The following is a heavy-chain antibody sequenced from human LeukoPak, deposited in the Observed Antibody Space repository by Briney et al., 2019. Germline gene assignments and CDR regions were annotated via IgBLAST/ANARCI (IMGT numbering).Heavy chain of an antibody. J-gene: IGHJ3*01. CDR2: IRTKPKSYTT. Sequence: PGGSLRLSCGASGFSFRDHYMDWVRQPPGKGLEWVGRIRTKPKSYTTDYAASVKGRFIISRDDSKNLLYLQMNSLKTEDTAVYYCGRVGDYFDNNGYSLDAVDAWGRGTMVTVSS. V-gene: IGHV3-72*01. CDR1: GFSFRDHY. D-gene: IGHD3-22*01. CDR3: GRVGDYFDNNGYSLDAVDA.